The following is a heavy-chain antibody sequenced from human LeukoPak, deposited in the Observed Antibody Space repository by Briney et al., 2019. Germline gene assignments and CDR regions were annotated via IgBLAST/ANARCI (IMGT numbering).Heavy chain of an antibody. D-gene: IGHD3-10*01. V-gene: IGHV5-51*01. Sequence: GESLKISCKASGYSFSHYWIGWVRQMPGKGLEWMGIIYPGDSDTRYSPSFEGPVTISVDKSISTAYLQWNSLKASDTAVYFCASLMGLRQPYGMNVWGQGTMVTVSS. CDR2: IYPGDSDT. J-gene: IGHJ6*02. CDR1: GYSFSHYW. CDR3: ASLMGLRQPYGMNV.